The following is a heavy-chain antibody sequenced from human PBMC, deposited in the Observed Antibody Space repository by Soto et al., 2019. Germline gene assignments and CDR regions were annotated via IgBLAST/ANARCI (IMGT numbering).Heavy chain of an antibody. V-gene: IGHV3-30-3*01. J-gene: IGHJ5*02. CDR3: ARPAGGGGSSRFDP. CDR1: GSTFSRYA. CDR2: ISYDGSNK. Sequence: GGSLRLSCAASGSTFSRYAMHWVRQAPGKGLEWVAVISYDGSNKYYADSVKGRFTISRDNSKNTLYLQMNSLRAEDTAVYYCARPAGGGGSSRFDPWGQGTLVTVSS. D-gene: IGHD2-15*01.